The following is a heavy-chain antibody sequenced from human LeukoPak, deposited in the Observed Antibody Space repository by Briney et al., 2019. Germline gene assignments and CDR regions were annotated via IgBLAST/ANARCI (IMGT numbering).Heavy chain of an antibody. CDR2: IYYSGST. Sequence: PSETLSLTCTVSGGSISSYYWSWIRQPPGKGLEWIGYIYYSGSTNYNPSLKSRVTISVDTSKNQFSLKLSSVTAADTAVYYCARVTLGDIVVVVAATRGAFDIWGQGTMVTVSS. V-gene: IGHV4-59*01. CDR1: GGSISSYY. CDR3: ARVTLGDIVVVVAATRGAFDI. D-gene: IGHD2-15*01. J-gene: IGHJ3*02.